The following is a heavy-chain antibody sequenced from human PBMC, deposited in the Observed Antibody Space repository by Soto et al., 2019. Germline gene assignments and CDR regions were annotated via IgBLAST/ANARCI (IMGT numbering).Heavy chain of an antibody. V-gene: IGHV6-1*01. Sequence: SQTLSLTCAISGDSVSSNSAAWNWIRQSPSRGLEWLGGTYYRSKWYNDYAVSVKSRITINPDTSKNQFSLQLNSVTPEDTAVYYCARDVVVVAATRYYYYYMDVWGKRTEVTVSS. D-gene: IGHD2-15*01. CDR2: TYYRSKWYN. CDR3: ARDVVVVAATRYYYYYMDV. J-gene: IGHJ6*03. CDR1: GDSVSSNSAA.